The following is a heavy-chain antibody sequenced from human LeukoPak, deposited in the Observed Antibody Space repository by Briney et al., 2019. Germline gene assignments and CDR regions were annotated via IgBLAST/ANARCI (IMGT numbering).Heavy chain of an antibody. J-gene: IGHJ6*02. D-gene: IGHD6-13*01. Sequence: PSETLSLTCTVSGGSISSSYWSSIRQPPGEGLEWIGYIYSSGSNNSNPSLKSRVTISVDTSKNQFSLKLSSVTAADTDVYYCARTYSSPKYYYGMDVWGQGTTVTVSS. V-gene: IGHV4-59*08. CDR2: IYSSGSN. CDR1: GGSISSSY. CDR3: ARTYSSPKYYYGMDV.